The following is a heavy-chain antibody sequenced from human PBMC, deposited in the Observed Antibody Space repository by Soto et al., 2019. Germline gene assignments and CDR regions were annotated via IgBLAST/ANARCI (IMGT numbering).Heavy chain of an antibody. D-gene: IGHD2-21*02. CDR1: GFTFSSYS. V-gene: IGHV3-21*01. Sequence: VGSLRLSCAASGFTFSSYSMNWVRQAPGKGLEWVSSISSSSSYIYYADSVKGRFTISRDNAKNSLYLQMNSLRAEDTAVYYCARGAYCGGDCYDVASPDYWGQGTLVTVSS. J-gene: IGHJ4*02. CDR2: ISSSSSYI. CDR3: ARGAYCGGDCYDVASPDY.